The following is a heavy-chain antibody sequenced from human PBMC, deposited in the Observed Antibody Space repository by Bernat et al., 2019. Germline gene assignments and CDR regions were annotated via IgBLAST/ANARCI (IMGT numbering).Heavy chain of an antibody. V-gene: IGHV4-34*01. CDR3: ARGYCYTWGNDDC. D-gene: IGHD3-16*01. Sequence: QVQLQQGGAGLLKPSETLSLTCAVYGGSLSGYYWTWIRQPPGKGREWIGHSSHSGSTIYNPSVKSRVTIAVDTSKSPFSLELRSVTAADTAVYYCARGYCYTWGNDDCWGQGPLVTISS. J-gene: IGHJ4*02. CDR2: SSHSGST. CDR1: GGSLSGYY.